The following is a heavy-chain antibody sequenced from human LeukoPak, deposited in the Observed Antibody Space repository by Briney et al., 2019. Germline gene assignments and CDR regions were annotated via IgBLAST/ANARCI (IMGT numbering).Heavy chain of an antibody. V-gene: IGHV1-18*01. CDR1: GYTFTSYG. J-gene: IGHJ4*02. D-gene: IGHD5-18*01. CDR2: ISAYNGNT. Sequence: GASVKVSCQASGYTFTSYGISWVRQAPGQGLEWMGWISAYNGNTNYAQKVQGRVTMTTDTSTSTAYMELRSLRSDDTAVYYCARARTAMDFDYWGQGTLVTVSS. CDR3: ARARTAMDFDY.